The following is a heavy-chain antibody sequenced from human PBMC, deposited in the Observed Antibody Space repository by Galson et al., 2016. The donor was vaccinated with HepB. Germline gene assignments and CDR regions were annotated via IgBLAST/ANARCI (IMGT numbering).Heavy chain of an antibody. CDR3: ARGQLIHGFDP. Sequence: ETLSLTCAVSGVSIDTDNWWSWVRQPPGKGLEWIGEVYRSGTSHCNPSLLSRVTISVAKSKNQFSLKMNSVTAADTAVYYCARGQLIHGFDPWGQGTLVTVSS. V-gene: IGHV4-4*02. D-gene: IGHD1-1*01. CDR1: GVSIDTDNW. CDR2: VYRSGTS. J-gene: IGHJ5*02.